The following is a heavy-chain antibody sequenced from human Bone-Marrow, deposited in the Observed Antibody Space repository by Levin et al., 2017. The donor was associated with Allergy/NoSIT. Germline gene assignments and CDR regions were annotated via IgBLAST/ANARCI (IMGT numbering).Heavy chain of an antibody. CDR1: GFTFSSCI. CDR3: ANIWSH. J-gene: IGHJ4*02. D-gene: IGHD3-16*01. Sequence: GESLKISCAASGFTFSSCIMIWVRQAPGKGLGWVSTINPGGDRTNSADSVKGRFTTSKDNSKITLYLQMNSLRGEDTAVYYCANIWSHWGQGALVTVSS. CDR2: INPGGDRT. V-gene: IGHV3-23*01.